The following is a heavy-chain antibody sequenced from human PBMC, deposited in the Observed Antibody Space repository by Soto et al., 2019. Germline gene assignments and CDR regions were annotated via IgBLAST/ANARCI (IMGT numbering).Heavy chain of an antibody. J-gene: IGHJ4*02. CDR1: GYTFTGYY. D-gene: IGHD1-26*01. Sequence: ASVKVSCKASGYTFTGYYMHWVRQAPGQGLEWMGWINPNSGCTNYAQKFQGRVTMTRDTSISTAYMELSRLRSDDTAVYYCARVLSRELLPFDYWGQGTLVTVSS. V-gene: IGHV1-2*02. CDR2: INPNSGCT. CDR3: ARVLSRELLPFDY.